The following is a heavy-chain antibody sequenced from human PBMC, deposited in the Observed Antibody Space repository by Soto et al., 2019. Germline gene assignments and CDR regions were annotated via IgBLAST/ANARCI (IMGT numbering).Heavy chain of an antibody. D-gene: IGHD5-12*01. V-gene: IGHV3-23*01. CDR3: ARDRHSANDWDS. Sequence: EVQLLESGGGLVQPGGSLRLSCAASGFTFSNYVMSWVRQAPGKGLMWVSSITSSGATTDYADSVKGRFTISRDNSMNTQFRQMSGLRAEDTAIYYCARDRHSANDWDSWGQGTLVT. CDR2: ITSSGATT. CDR1: GFTFSNYV. J-gene: IGHJ4*02.